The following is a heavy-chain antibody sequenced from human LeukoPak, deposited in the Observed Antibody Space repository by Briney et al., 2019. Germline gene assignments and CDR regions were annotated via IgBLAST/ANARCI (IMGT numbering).Heavy chain of an antibody. CDR3: AKDIAVAGYFDY. Sequence: GGSLRLSCAASGFTLSRYAMSGVRQAPGRGLEWVSAISGSGGSTYYADSVKGRFTISRDNSKNTLYLQMNSLRAEDTAVYYCAKDIAVAGYFDYWGQGTLVTVSS. CDR1: GFTLSRYA. J-gene: IGHJ4*02. D-gene: IGHD6-19*01. CDR2: ISGSGGST. V-gene: IGHV3-23*01.